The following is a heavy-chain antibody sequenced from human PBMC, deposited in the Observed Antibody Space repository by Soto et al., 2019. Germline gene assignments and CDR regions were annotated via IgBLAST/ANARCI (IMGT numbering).Heavy chain of an antibody. J-gene: IGHJ4*02. D-gene: IGHD3-22*01. CDR3: AKDRGTLRYYDSSGYYPEFDY. CDR1: GFTFSSYG. V-gene: IGHV3-30*18. CDR2: ISYDGSNK. Sequence: AGGSLRLSCAASGFTFSSYGMHWVRQAPGKGLEWVAVISYDGSNKYYADSVKGRLTISRDNSKNTLYLQMNSLRAEDTAVYYCAKDRGTLRYYDSSGYYPEFDYWGQGTLVTVSS.